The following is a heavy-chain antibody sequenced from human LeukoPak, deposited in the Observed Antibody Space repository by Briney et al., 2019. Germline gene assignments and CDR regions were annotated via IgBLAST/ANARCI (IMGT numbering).Heavy chain of an antibody. CDR2: IYYSGST. Sequence: SETLSLTCTVSGGSISSSSYYWGWIRQPPGKGLEWIGNIYYSGSTYYNPSLKSRVTISRDTSKNQFSLKLSSVTAADTAVYYCAREYYDSSGYYLGDAFDIWGQGTMVTVSS. CDR1: GGSISSSSYY. D-gene: IGHD3-22*01. CDR3: AREYYDSSGYYLGDAFDI. J-gene: IGHJ3*02. V-gene: IGHV4-39*07.